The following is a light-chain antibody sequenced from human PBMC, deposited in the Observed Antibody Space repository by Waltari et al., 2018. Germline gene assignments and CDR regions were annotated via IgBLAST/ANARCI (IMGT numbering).Light chain of an antibody. V-gene: IGKV3-11*01. CDR3: QQRSNWPRT. Sequence: EIVLTQSPATLSLSPGETATLSCRASQSVSSYLAWYQQKPGQAPRLPIYDASNRATGIPARFSGSGSGTDFTLTISSLEPEDFAVYYCQQRSNWPRTFGQGTKVEIK. CDR2: DAS. J-gene: IGKJ1*01. CDR1: QSVSSY.